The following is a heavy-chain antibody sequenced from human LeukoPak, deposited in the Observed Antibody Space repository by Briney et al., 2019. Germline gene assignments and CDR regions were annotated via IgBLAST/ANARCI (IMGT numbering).Heavy chain of an antibody. CDR2: IKQDGSEK. Sequence: PGGSLRLSCAASGFTFSSYWMSWVRQAPGKGLEWVANIKQDGSEKYYVDSVKGRFTISRDNAKNSLYLQMNSLRAEDTAVYYCARGKGYSSSSAEAFDYWGQGTLVTVSS. D-gene: IGHD6-6*01. CDR3: ARGKGYSSSSAEAFDY. J-gene: IGHJ4*02. CDR1: GFTFSSYW. V-gene: IGHV3-7*01.